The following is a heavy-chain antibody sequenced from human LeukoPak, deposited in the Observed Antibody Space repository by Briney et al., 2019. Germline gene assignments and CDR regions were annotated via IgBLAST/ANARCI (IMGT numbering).Heavy chain of an antibody. CDR2: ISGSGGST. J-gene: IGHJ4*02. V-gene: IGHV3-23*01. CDR3: AKTTYYDFWSGSYTQVLFDY. Sequence: PGGSLRLSCAASGFTFSSYAMSWVRQAPGKGLEGVSAISGSGGSTYYADSLKGRFTISRDNYKNTLYLQMNSLRAEDTAVYYCAKTTYYDFWSGSYTQVLFDYWGQGTLVTVSS. D-gene: IGHD3-3*01. CDR1: GFTFSSYA.